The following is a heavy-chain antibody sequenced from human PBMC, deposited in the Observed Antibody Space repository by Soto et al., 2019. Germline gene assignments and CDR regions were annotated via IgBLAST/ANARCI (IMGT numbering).Heavy chain of an antibody. CDR1: GFTFTSSA. V-gene: IGHV1-58*02. D-gene: IGHD2-15*01. Sequence: GASVKVSCKASGFTFTSSAMQWVRQARGQRLEWIGWIVVGSGNTNYAQKFQERVTITRDMSTSTAYMELSSLRSEDTAVYYCAADPGLDCSGGSCYSGEYYYYYMDVWGKGTTVTVSS. J-gene: IGHJ6*03. CDR2: IVVGSGNT. CDR3: AADPGLDCSGGSCYSGEYYYYYMDV.